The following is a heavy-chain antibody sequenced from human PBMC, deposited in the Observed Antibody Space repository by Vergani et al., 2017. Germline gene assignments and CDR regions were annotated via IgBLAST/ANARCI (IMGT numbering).Heavy chain of an antibody. CDR3: ARSYSSGTLDY. D-gene: IGHD6-19*01. CDR1: GFTFSSYG. V-gene: IGHV3-33*01. J-gene: IGHJ4*02. Sequence: QVQLVESVGGVVQPGRSLRLSCAASGFTFSSYGMHWVGQAPGKGLEWVAVIWYDGSNKYYADSVKGRFTISRDNSKNTLYLQMNSLRAEDTAVYYCARSYSSGTLDYWGQGTLVTVSS. CDR2: IWYDGSNK.